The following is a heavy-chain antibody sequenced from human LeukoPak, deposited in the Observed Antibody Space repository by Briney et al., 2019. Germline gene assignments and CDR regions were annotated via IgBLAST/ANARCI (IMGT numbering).Heavy chain of an antibody. J-gene: IGHJ4*02. CDR1: GGSFSGYY. CDR2: INYSGST. D-gene: IGHD6-19*01. Sequence: ASETLSLTCAVYGGSFSGYYWSWIRQPPGKGLEWIGEINYSGSTNYNPSLKSRVTTSVDTSKNQFSLKLSSVTAADTAVYYWARTSRYSSGWYLDYWGQRTLVTVSS. V-gene: IGHV4-34*01. CDR3: ARTSRYSSGWYLDY.